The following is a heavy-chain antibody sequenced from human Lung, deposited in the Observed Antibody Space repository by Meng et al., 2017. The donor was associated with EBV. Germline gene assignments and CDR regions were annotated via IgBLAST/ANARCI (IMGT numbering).Heavy chain of an antibody. Sequence: QVHLPESGPGLVKPSKTRSFTCIVSGGSISSGRTYWSWIRQHPGKGLGWIGYIYYSGSTYYNQCIKSRVTISVDTSKNQFSLKLSSVTAAETAVYYCARVCEVCLDYWGQGTLVTVSS. CDR3: ARVCEVCLDY. CDR2: IYYSGST. CDR1: GGSISSGRTY. D-gene: IGHD5/OR15-5a*01. J-gene: IGHJ4*02. V-gene: IGHV4-31*02.